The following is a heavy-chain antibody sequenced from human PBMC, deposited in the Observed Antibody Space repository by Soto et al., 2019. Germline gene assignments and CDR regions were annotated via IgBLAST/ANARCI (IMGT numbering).Heavy chain of an antibody. Sequence: GGSLRLSCSASGFAFSSYAMHWVRQAPGKGLEYVSAISSNGGSTYYADSVKGRFTISRDNSKNTLYLQMSSLRAEDTAVYYCVKIDSNYYYGMDVWGQGTTVTVSS. CDR1: GFAFSSYA. V-gene: IGHV3-64D*06. CDR3: VKIDSNYYYGMDV. J-gene: IGHJ6*02. CDR2: ISSNGGST. D-gene: IGHD4-4*01.